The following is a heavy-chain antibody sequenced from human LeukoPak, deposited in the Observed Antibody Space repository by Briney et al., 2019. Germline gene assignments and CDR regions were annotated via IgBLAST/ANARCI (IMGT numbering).Heavy chain of an antibody. CDR3: ARSLTMVRAYDY. Sequence: PGGSLRLYCAASGFTFSSYGMQWVRQAPGKGLEWVTFIQYDGSNKYYADSVKGRFTISRDNSKNTVYLQMNSLRTEDTAVYYCARSLTMVRAYDYWGQGTLVTVSS. CDR2: IQYDGSNK. CDR1: GFTFSSYG. V-gene: IGHV3-30*02. D-gene: IGHD3-10*01. J-gene: IGHJ4*02.